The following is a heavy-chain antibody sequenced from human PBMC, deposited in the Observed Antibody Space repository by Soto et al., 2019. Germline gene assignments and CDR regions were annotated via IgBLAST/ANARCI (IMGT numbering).Heavy chain of an antibody. J-gene: IGHJ4*02. CDR3: ATFYGGDCTTTTCYGDFDY. V-gene: IGHV1-69*02. Sequence: QVQLVQSGAEVKKPGSSVKVSCKASGGIFNRYSVSWVRQAPGQGLEWMGRIIPLFGITNYAQKFQGRVMITADKSTNTAYMEANGLRSEDTALYYCATFYGGDCTTTTCYGDFDYWGQGTLVTVTS. CDR1: GGIFNRYS. CDR2: IIPLFGIT. D-gene: IGHD2-2*01.